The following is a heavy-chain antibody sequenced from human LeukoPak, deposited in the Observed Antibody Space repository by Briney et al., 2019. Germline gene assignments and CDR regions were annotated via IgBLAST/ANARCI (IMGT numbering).Heavy chain of an antibody. CDR2: INYSGNT. J-gene: IGHJ4*02. D-gene: IGHD4-17*01. CDR3: AREGRQDYVYFDY. CDR1: GDSISSYY. Sequence: PSETLSLTCTVSGDSISSYYWSWIRQLPGKGLEWIGYINYSGNTNYNPSLKSRVTISVDTSKNQFSLRLSSVTAADTAVYYCAREGRQDYVYFDYWGQGTLVTVSS. V-gene: IGHV4-59*01.